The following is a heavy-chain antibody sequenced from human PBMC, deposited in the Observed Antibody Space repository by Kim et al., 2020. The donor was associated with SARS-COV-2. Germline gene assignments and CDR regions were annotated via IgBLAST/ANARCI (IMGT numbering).Heavy chain of an antibody. CDR3: ARVFEVVTAIRKKVGYFDY. CDR2: IYHSGST. Sequence: SETLSLTCAVSGGSISSSNWWSWVRQPPGKGLEWIGEIYHSGSTNYNPSLKSRVTISVDKSKNQFSLKLSSVTAADTAVYYCARVFEVVTAIRKKVGYFDYWGQGTLVTVSS. D-gene: IGHD2-21*02. J-gene: IGHJ4*02. V-gene: IGHV4-4*02. CDR1: GGSISSSNW.